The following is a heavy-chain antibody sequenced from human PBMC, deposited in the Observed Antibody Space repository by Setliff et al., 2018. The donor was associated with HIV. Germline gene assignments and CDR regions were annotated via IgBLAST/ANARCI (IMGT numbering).Heavy chain of an antibody. V-gene: IGHV4-38-2*01. J-gene: IGHJ4*02. Sequence: SETLSLTCAVSGYSLSSDYYWGWIRQPPGKGLEWIGTIYYNGNTFYDPSLKSRVTISIDMSKNQFSLKLSSVTAADTAVYYCARSFGNGNSRLGNWGQGTLVTVSS. CDR3: ARSFGNGNSRLGN. CDR1: GYSLSSDYY. CDR2: IYYNGNT. D-gene: IGHD2-8*01.